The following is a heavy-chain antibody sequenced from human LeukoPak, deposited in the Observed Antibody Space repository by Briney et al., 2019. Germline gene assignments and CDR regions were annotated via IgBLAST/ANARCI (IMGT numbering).Heavy chain of an antibody. CDR1: GGTFSSYA. CDR2: IIPIFGTA. CDR3: ASIGRHGRGWYGFDY. J-gene: IGHJ4*02. Sequence: ASVKVSCKASGGTFSSYAISWVRQAPGQGLEWMGGIIPIFGTANYAQKFQGRVTITTDESTSTAYMELSSLRSEDTAVYYCASIGRHGRGWYGFDYWGQGTLVTVSS. D-gene: IGHD6-19*01. V-gene: IGHV1-69*05.